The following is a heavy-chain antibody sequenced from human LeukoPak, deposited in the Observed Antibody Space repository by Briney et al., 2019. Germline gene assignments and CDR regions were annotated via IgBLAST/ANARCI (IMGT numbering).Heavy chain of an antibody. J-gene: IGHJ4*02. CDR2: ISSSSSYI. V-gene: IGHV3-21*01. CDR1: GVTFSSYS. Sequence: GGSLRLSCAASGVTFSSYSMNWVRPAPGKGLEWVSSISSSSSYIYYADSVEGRFTISRDNAKNSLYLQMNSLRAEDTAVCYCARGRIAVAGQEKIDYWGQGTLVTVSS. CDR3: ARGRIAVAGQEKIDY. D-gene: IGHD6-19*01.